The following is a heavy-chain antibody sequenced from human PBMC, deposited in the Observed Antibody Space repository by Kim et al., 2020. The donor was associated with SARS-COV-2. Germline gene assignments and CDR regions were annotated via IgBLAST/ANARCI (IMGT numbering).Heavy chain of an antibody. CDR3: ASGEWELFVY. V-gene: IGHV4-59*01. D-gene: IGHD1-26*01. CDR2: IYYSGST. J-gene: IGHJ4*02. Sequence: SETLSLTCTVSGGSISSYYWSWIRQPPGKGLEWIGYIYYSGSTNYNPSLKSRVTISVDTSKNQFSLKLSSVTAADTAVYYCASGEWELFVYWGQGTLVTVSS. CDR1: GGSISSYY.